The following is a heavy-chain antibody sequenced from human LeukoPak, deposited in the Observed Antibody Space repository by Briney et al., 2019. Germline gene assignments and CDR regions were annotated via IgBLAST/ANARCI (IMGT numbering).Heavy chain of an antibody. J-gene: IGHJ4*02. CDR1: GFTVSSNY. Sequence: GGSLRLSCAASGFTVSSNYMSWVRQAPGKGLEWVSVIYSGGSTYYADSVKGRFTISRDNSKNTLYLQMNSLRAEDTAVYYCARDPLVWSREVTPRGLFDYWGQGTLVTVSS. CDR2: IYSGGST. V-gene: IGHV3-53*01. D-gene: IGHD3-3*01. CDR3: ARDPLVWSREVTPRGLFDY.